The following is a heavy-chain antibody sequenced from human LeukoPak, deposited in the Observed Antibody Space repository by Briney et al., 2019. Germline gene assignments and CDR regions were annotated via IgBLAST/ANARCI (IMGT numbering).Heavy chain of an antibody. D-gene: IGHD3-16*01. J-gene: IGHJ5*02. CDR2: IKKDGSEK. V-gene: IGHV3-7*01. CDR1: GFTFSTYW. CDR3: ARDYAGENWFDP. Sequence: GGSLRLSCAASGFTFSTYWMSWVRQAPGKGLEWVANIKKDGSEKYYMDSVKGRFTISRDNAENSLYLQMNSLRAEDTAVYYCARDYAGENWFDPWGQGTLVTVSS.